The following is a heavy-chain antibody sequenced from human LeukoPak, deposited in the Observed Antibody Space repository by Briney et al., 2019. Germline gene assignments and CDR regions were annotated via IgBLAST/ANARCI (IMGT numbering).Heavy chain of an antibody. J-gene: IGHJ6*03. D-gene: IGHD2-2*02. V-gene: IGHV1-69*05. CDR1: GGTFSSYA. CDR3: ARGGGLPAAIFHYSGYYMDV. Sequence: SVKVSCKASGGTFSSYAISWVRQAPGQGLEWMGGIIPIFGTANYAQKFQGRVTITTDESTSTAYMELSSLRSEDTAVYYCARGGGLPAAIFHYSGYYMDVWGKGTTVTVSS. CDR2: IIPIFGTA.